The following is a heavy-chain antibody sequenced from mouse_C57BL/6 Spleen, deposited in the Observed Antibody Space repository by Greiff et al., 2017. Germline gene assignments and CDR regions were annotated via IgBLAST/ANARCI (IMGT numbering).Heavy chain of an antibody. CDR3: ANYLDY. CDR1: GYAFSSSW. CDR2: IYPGDGGT. Sequence: QVQLQQSGPELVKPGASVKISCKASGYAFSSSWMNWVKQRPGKGLEWIGRIYPGDGGTNYNGKFKGKATLTADKSSSTAYMQLSSLTSEDSAVYFCANYLDYWGQGTTLTVSS. V-gene: IGHV1-82*01. J-gene: IGHJ2*01.